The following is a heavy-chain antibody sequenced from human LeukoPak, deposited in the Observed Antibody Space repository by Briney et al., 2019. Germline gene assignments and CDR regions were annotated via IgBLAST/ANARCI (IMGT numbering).Heavy chain of an antibody. CDR2: ISSSSSYI. CDR3: ARDYDGGNSSY. CDR1: GFTFSSYS. J-gene: IGHJ4*02. V-gene: IGHV3-21*01. Sequence: GGSLRLSCAAPGFTFSSYSMNWVRQAPGKGLEWVSSISSSSSYIYYADSVKGRFTISRDNAKNSLYLQMNSLRAEDTAVYYCARDYDGGNSSYWGQGTLVTVSS. D-gene: IGHD4-23*01.